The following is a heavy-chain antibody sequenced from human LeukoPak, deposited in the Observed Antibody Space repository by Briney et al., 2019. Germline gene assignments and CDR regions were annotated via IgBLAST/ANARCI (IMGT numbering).Heavy chain of an antibody. CDR3: ARDPHNSGSGRYFEN. Sequence: GGSLRLSCAASGFSVSNNYMSWIRQAPGKGLEWVSVFYSGGTIVHSDSVRGRFIISRDISKNTLYLQTNSLRAEDTAVYYCARDPHNSGSGRYFENWGRGSLVTVSS. J-gene: IGHJ4*02. D-gene: IGHD3-10*01. CDR1: GFSVSNNY. CDR2: FYSGGTI. V-gene: IGHV3-66*01.